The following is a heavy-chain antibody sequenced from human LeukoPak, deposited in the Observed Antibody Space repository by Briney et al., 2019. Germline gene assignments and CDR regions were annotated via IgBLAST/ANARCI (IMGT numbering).Heavy chain of an antibody. CDR3: ARGLGYSYGSLNFDY. V-gene: IGHV1-8*01. CDR1: GYTFRSYT. Sequence: ASVKVSCKASGYTFRSYTISWVRQAPGQGLEWMGRIRVHNGNTNYAQKFQGRVTMTRNTSISTAYMELSSLRSEDTAVYYCARGLGYSYGSLNFDYWGQGTLVTVSS. D-gene: IGHD5-18*01. J-gene: IGHJ4*02. CDR2: IRVHNGNT.